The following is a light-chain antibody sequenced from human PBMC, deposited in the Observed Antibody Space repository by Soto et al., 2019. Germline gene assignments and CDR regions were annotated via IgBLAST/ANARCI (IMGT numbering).Light chain of an antibody. CDR3: QQYNNWPPLT. CDR2: GAS. CDR1: QSVSSSN. J-gene: IGKJ4*01. Sequence: EIVLTQSPGTLSLSPVERATLSCMASQSVSSSNLAWYQQKPGQAPRLLIYGASSRATCIPARFSGSGSGTEFTLTISSLQSEDFAVYYCQQYNNWPPLTFGGGTKVDIK. V-gene: IGKV3-15*01.